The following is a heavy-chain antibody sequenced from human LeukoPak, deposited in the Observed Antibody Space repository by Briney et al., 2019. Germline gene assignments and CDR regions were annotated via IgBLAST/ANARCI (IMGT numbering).Heavy chain of an antibody. D-gene: IGHD3-9*01. V-gene: IGHV3-7*01. CDR1: GFTFSSYW. J-gene: IGHJ4*02. Sequence: GGSLRLSCAASGFTFSSYWMSWVRQAPGKGLEWVANIKQDGSEKYYVDSVKGRFTISRDNAKNSLYLQMNSLRAEDTAVYYCARDQWTISEKSFDYWGQGTLVTVPS. CDR2: IKQDGSEK. CDR3: ARDQWTISEKSFDY.